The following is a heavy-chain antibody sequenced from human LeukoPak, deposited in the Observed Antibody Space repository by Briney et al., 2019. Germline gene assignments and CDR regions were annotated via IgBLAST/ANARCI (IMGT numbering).Heavy chain of an antibody. J-gene: IGHJ6*04. CDR3: ARGRRMKSMVRGVIADYYGMDV. Sequence: ASVKVYCKASGYTFNGYYMHWVRQAPGQGLEWMVWINHNRGGKNYAQQCQGWVTMNRDASITQAYMELSRLRSDDTAVYYCARGRRMKSMVRGVIADYYGMDVWVKGTTATVSS. CDR2: INHNRGGK. D-gene: IGHD3-10*01. V-gene: IGHV1-2*04. CDR1: GYTFNGYY.